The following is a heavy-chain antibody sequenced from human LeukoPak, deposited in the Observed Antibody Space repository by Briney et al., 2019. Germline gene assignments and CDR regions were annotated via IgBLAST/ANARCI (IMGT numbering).Heavy chain of an antibody. V-gene: IGHV3-23*01. CDR2: ISGSGGST. D-gene: IGHD4-11*01. CDR3: AREGKDDYRYYFDY. J-gene: IGHJ4*02. CDR1: GFTFSSYA. Sequence: GGSLRLSCAASGFTFSSYAMSWVRQAPGKGLEWVSAISGSGGSTYYADSVKGRFTIYRDNSKNTLYLQMNSLRAEDTAVYYCAREGKDDYRYYFDYWGQGTLVTVSS.